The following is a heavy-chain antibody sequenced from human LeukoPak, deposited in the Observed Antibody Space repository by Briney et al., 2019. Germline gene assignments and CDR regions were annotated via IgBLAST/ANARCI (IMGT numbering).Heavy chain of an antibody. CDR2: ISWNSGSI. CDR3: AKDGSIAVAGKYFDY. J-gene: IGHJ4*02. CDR1: GFTFDDYA. Sequence: GGSLRLSCAASGFTFDDYAMQWVRQAPGKGLEWVSGISWNSGSIGYADSVKGRFTISRDNAKNSLYLQMNSLRAEDMALYYCAKDGSIAVAGKYFDYWGQGTLVTVPS. D-gene: IGHD6-19*01. V-gene: IGHV3-9*03.